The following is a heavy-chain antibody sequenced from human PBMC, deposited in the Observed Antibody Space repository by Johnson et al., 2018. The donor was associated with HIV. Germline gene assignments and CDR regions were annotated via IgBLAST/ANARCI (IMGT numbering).Heavy chain of an antibody. CDR3: TGRDLLRAFDI. J-gene: IGHJ3*02. D-gene: IGHD2-15*01. CDR1: GFTFDDYG. V-gene: IGHV3-20*01. Sequence: VQLVESGGGVVQPGRSLRLSCAASGFTFDDYGMSWVRQAPGKGLEWVSGINWNGGSTGYADSVKGRFTISRDNAKNSLYLQMNSLRAEDTAVYDCTGRDLLRAFDIWGQGTMVTVSS. CDR2: INWNGGST.